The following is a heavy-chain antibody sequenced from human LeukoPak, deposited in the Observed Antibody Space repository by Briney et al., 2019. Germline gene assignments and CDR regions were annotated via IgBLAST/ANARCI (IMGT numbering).Heavy chain of an antibody. Sequence: ASVKVSCKASGYTFTSYYMHWVRQAPGQGLEWMGRIIPIFGTANYAQKFQGRVTITTDESTSTAYMELSSLRSEDTAVYYCAREGAKIAFDIWGQGTMVTVSS. CDR2: IIPIFGTA. J-gene: IGHJ3*02. D-gene: IGHD3-16*01. V-gene: IGHV1-69*05. CDR1: GYTFTSYY. CDR3: AREGAKIAFDI.